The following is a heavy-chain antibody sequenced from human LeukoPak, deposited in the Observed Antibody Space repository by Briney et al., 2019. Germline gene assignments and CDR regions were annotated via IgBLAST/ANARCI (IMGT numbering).Heavy chain of an antibody. J-gene: IGHJ4*02. D-gene: IGHD2-15*01. CDR2: TNHSGST. Sequence: SETLSLTCAVYGGSFSGYYWSWIRQPPGKGLEWIGETNHSGSTYYNPSLKSRVTISVDTSKNQFSLKLSSVTAADTAVYYCARRTVVMSLYYFDYWGQGTLVTVSS. CDR1: GGSFSGYY. CDR3: ARRTVVMSLYYFDY. V-gene: IGHV4-34*01.